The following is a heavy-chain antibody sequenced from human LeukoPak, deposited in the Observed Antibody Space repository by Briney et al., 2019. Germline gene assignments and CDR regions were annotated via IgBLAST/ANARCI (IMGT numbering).Heavy chain of an antibody. D-gene: IGHD4-17*01. CDR3: ARGPYGDS. CDR1: GFTFSNYA. V-gene: IGHV3-30-3*01. J-gene: IGHJ4*02. Sequence: QPGRSLRLSCAASGFTFSNYAMYWVRQAPGKGLEWVAVISYDGSNRYYADSVKGRSTISRDNSKNTLYLQMNSLRVEDTAVYYCARGPYGDSWGQGTPVTVSS. CDR2: ISYDGSNR.